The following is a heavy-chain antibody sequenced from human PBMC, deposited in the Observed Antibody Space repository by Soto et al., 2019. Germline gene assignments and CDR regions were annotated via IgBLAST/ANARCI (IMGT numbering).Heavy chain of an antibody. V-gene: IGHV4-59*01. CDR3: ARKTWYSGVYYFDY. J-gene: IGHJ4*02. D-gene: IGHD6-13*01. CDR1: GGSISSYY. CDR2: IYYSGST. Sequence: SETLSLTCTVSGGSISSYYWSWIRQPPGKGLEWIGYIYYSGSTNYNPSLKSRVTISVDTSKNQFSLKLSSATAADTAVYYCARKTWYSGVYYFDYWGQGTLVTVSS.